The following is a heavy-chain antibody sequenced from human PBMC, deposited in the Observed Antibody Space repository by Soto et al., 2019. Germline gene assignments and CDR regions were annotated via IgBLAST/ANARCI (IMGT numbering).Heavy chain of an antibody. J-gene: IGHJ4*02. CDR3: ARGNTYYDFWSGYPYYFDY. Sequence: ASVKVSCKASGYTFTTLGISWVRQAPGQGLEWMGWIDPKNGNTNDAQKFQGRVTMTRNTSTSTAYMELSSLRSEDTAVYYCARGNTYYDFWSGYPYYFDYWGQGTLVTVSS. V-gene: IGHV1-8*02. CDR1: GYTFTTLG. D-gene: IGHD3-3*01. CDR2: IDPKNGNT.